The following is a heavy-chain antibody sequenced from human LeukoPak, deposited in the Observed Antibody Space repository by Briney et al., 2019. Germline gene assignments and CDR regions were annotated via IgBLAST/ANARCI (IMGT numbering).Heavy chain of an antibody. J-gene: IGHJ4*02. CDR3: ARDKGGLYGDYD. V-gene: IGHV3-30-3*01. CDR2: ISYDGSNK. D-gene: IGHD4-17*01. CDR1: GFTFSSYA. Sequence: GGSLRLSCAASGFTFSSYAMHWVRQAPGKGLEWVAVISYDGSNKYYADSVKGRFTISRDNSKNTLYLQMNSLRAEDTAVYCCARDKGGLYGDYDWGQGTLVTVSS.